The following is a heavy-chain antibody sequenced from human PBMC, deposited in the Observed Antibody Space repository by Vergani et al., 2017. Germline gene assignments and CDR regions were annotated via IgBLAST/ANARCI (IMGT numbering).Heavy chain of an antibody. CDR1: GFSLNTRGVS. CDR2: IYWNDDQ. CDR3: VYRKTECGTTGCFYPFYYYYYMDV. J-gene: IGHJ6*03. Sequence: QITLKESGPTLVKPTQTLTLTCTFSGFSLNTRGVSVAWIRQPPGKSLDWPALIYWNDDQHYSPSLNNWVTITKDTSKNQVVLTMTNMDYVDTGTYYCVYRKTECGTTGCFYPFYYYYYMDVWVKGTTVTVSS. V-gene: IGHV2-5*04. D-gene: IGHD1-7*01.